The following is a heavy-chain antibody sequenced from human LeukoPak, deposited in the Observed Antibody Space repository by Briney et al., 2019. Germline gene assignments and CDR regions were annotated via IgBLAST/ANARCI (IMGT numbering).Heavy chain of an antibody. CDR2: IYYSGST. CDR1: GGSISSGGYY. CDR3: ARGHSSSWYFLDS. V-gene: IGHV4-61*08. D-gene: IGHD6-13*01. Sequence: PSETLSLTCTVSGGSISSGGYYWSWIRQHPGKGLEWLGYIYYSGSTNYNPSLKSRVTISVDTSKNQFSLKLNSVTAADTAVYYCARGHSSSWYFLDSWGQGTLVTVSS. J-gene: IGHJ4*02.